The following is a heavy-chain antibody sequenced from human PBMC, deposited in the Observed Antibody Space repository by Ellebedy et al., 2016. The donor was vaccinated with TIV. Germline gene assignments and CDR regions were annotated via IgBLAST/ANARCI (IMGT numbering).Heavy chain of an antibody. Sequence: GESLKISCAVSGFDVSSNYWSWVRQAPGKGLDWVPIIYSAGSTYYADSVKGRFTISRDSSNNTLHLQMTSLRADDTAVYYCARVDLGLAFDHWGRGALITVSS. CDR1: GFDVSSNY. V-gene: IGHV3-53*01. CDR3: ARVDLGLAFDH. D-gene: IGHD3/OR15-3a*01. J-gene: IGHJ4*02. CDR2: IYSAGST.